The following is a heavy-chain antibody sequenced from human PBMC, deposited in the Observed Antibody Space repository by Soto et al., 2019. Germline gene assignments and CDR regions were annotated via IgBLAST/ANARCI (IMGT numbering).Heavy chain of an antibody. CDR1: GFTFSSYG. V-gene: IGHV3-30*18. J-gene: IGHJ4*02. Sequence: GGSLRLSCAASGFTFSSYGMHWVRQAPGKGLEWVAVISYDGSNKYYADSVKGRFTISRDNSKNTLYLQMNSLRAEDTAVYYCAKDYYYDILTGYSPYYFDYWGQGTLVTVSS. D-gene: IGHD3-9*01. CDR2: ISYDGSNK. CDR3: AKDYYYDILTGYSPYYFDY.